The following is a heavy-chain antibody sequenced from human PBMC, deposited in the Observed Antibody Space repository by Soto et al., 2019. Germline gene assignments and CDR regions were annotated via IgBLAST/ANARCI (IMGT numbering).Heavy chain of an antibody. J-gene: IGHJ4*02. CDR1: GGAISSYY. Sequence: PSETLSLTCTVSGGAISSYYWSWIRQPAGKGLEWIGRIYTSGSTNYNPSLKSRVTMSVDTSKNQFSLKLSSVTAADTAVYYCARDESHYYDSSGYYDYWGQGTLVTAPQ. D-gene: IGHD3-22*01. CDR3: ARDESHYYDSSGYYDY. V-gene: IGHV4-4*07. CDR2: IYTSGST.